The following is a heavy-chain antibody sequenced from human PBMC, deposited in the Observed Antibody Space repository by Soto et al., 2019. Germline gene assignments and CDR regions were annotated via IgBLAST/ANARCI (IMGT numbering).Heavy chain of an antibody. D-gene: IGHD6-13*01. V-gene: IGHV1-69*13. J-gene: IGHJ6*02. Sequence: SVKVSCKASGGTFSSYAISWVRQAPGQGLEWMGGIIPIFGTANYAQKFQGRVTITADESTSTAYMELSSLRSEDTAVYYCASKPLAAAGLYGMDVWGQGTTVTVSS. CDR1: GGTFSSYA. CDR2: IIPIFGTA. CDR3: ASKPLAAAGLYGMDV.